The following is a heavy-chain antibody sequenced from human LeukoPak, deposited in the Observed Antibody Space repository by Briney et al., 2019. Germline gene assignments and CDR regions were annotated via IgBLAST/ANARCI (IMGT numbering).Heavy chain of an antibody. CDR3: ARTMDLVATISGMDV. CDR2: ISSSSSTI. Sequence: GGSLRLSCAASGFTFNDYYMSWIRQAPGKGLEWLSYISSSSSTIYYADSVRGRFTISRDDAKNSLYLRMNSLRAEDTAVYYCARTMDLVATISGMDVWGKGTTVTVSS. J-gene: IGHJ6*04. V-gene: IGHV3-11*04. D-gene: IGHD5-12*01. CDR1: GFTFNDYY.